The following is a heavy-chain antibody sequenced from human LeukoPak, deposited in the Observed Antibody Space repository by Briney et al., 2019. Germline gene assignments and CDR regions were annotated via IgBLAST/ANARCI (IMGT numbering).Heavy chain of an antibody. CDR1: GFTFSSYW. V-gene: IGHV3-74*01. J-gene: IGHJ4*02. Sequence: GGSLRLSCAASGFTFSSYWMHWVRQAPGKGLVWVSRINSDGSSTEYADSVKGRFTISRDDAKNTLYLQMNSLRAEDTAVYYCARDCRSGDCYSFDYWGQGTLVTVPS. CDR2: INSDGSST. CDR3: ARDCRSGDCYSFDY. D-gene: IGHD2-21*02.